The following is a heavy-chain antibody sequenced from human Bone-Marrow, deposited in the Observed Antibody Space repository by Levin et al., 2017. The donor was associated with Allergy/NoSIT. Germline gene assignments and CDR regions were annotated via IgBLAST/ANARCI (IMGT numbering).Heavy chain of an antibody. V-gene: IGHV4-39*01. CDR2: IYYSGST. CDR1: GGSISSSSYY. CDR3: ARRGGNGPFDY. D-gene: IGHD4-23*01. J-gene: IGHJ4*02. Sequence: SQTLSLTCTVSGGSISSSSYYWGWIRQPPGKGLEWIGSIYYSGSTYYNPSLKSRVTISVDTSKNQFSLKLSSVTAADTAVYYCARRGGNGPFDYWGQGTLVTVSS.